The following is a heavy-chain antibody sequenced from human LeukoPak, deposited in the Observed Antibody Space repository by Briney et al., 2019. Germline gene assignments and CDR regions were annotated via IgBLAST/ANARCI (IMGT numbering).Heavy chain of an antibody. CDR1: GGSISSGSYY. D-gene: IGHD6-19*01. CDR2: IYHSGST. CDR3: ARGYSSGWYDAFDI. V-gene: IGHV4-39*07. Sequence: SQTLSLTCTVSGGSISSGSYYWSWIRQPPGKGLEWIGSIYHSGSTYYNPSLKSRVTISVDTSKNQFSLRLSSVTAADTAVYYCARGYSSGWYDAFDIWGQGTMVTVSS. J-gene: IGHJ3*02.